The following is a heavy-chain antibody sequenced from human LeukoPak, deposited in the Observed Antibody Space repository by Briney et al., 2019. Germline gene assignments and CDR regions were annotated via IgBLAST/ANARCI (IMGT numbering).Heavy chain of an antibody. CDR3: ARDRALTSDYYYDSSGNDAFDI. CDR2: IYYSGST. J-gene: IGHJ3*02. V-gene: IGHV4-39*07. D-gene: IGHD3-22*01. Sequence: SETLSLTCTVSGGSISSYYWSWIRQPPGKGLEWIGSIYYSGSTYYNPSLKSRVTTSVDTSKNQFSLKLSSVTAADTAVYYCARDRALTSDYYYDSSGNDAFDIWGQGTMVTVSS. CDR1: GGSISSYY.